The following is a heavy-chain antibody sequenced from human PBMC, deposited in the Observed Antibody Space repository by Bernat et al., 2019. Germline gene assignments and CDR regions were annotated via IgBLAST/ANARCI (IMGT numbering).Heavy chain of an antibody. CDR3: ARHRKYTYGYNCFDP. CDR1: SGSISSTSYY. CDR2: IYYSGST. V-gene: IGHV4-39*01. D-gene: IGHD5-18*01. Sequence: QVQLQESGPGLAKPAETLSLTCTVSSGSISSTSYYWGWIRQPPGKGLEWIGSIYYSGSTYYNPSLKSRVTISVDTSKNQFSLKLSSVTAADTAVYYCARHRKYTYGYNCFDPWGQGTLVTVSS. J-gene: IGHJ5*02.